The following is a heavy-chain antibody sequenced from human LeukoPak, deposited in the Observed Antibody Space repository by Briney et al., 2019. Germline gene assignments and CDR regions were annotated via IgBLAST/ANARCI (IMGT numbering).Heavy chain of an antibody. J-gene: IGHJ5*02. CDR1: GFTFSSYW. CDR2: INSDGSST. CDR3: ARRQHDYGGPFDP. V-gene: IGHV3-74*01. Sequence: GGSLRLSCAASGFTFSSYWMHWVRQAPGKGLVWVSRINSDGSSTSYADSVKGRFTVSRDNAKNTLYLQMNSLRAEDTAVYYCARRQHDYGGPFDPWGQGTLVTVSS. D-gene: IGHD4-23*01.